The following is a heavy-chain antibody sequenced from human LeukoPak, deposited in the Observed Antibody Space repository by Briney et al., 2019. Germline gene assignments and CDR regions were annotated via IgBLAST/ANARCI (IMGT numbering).Heavy chain of an antibody. J-gene: IGHJ3*02. V-gene: IGHV1-18*01. D-gene: IGHD5-24*01. Sequence: ASVKVSCKASGYTFTSYGISWVRQAPGQGLEWMGWISAYNGDTKFAEKFQGRVILTTDTPTTTANMELRSLRSDDTAVYYCAREPRDGYNFAEAFDIWGQGTMVTVSS. CDR2: ISAYNGDT. CDR1: GYTFTSYG. CDR3: AREPRDGYNFAEAFDI.